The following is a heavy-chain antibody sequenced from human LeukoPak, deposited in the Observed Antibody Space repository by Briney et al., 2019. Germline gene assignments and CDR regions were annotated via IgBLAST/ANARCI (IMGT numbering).Heavy chain of an antibody. Sequence: SETLSFTCTVSHYSISSNYYWGWIRQPPGKGLEWIGSIYHSGSTYYNPSLKSRVTISVDTSKNQFSLKLTSVTAADTAVYYCARSSGYMSYWGQGTLVTVSS. J-gene: IGHJ4*02. CDR1: HYSISSNYY. D-gene: IGHD3-22*01. V-gene: IGHV4-38-2*02. CDR3: ARSSGYMSY. CDR2: IYHSGST.